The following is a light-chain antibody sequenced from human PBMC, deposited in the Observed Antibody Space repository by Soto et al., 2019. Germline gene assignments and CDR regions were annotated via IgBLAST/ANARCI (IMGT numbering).Light chain of an antibody. CDR3: GTWDSSLNTAL. CDR1: RSNIGNNY. Sequence: QSVLTQPPSVSAAPGQRVTISCSGSRSNIGNNYVSWYQHLPGTAPKLFIYDTTERPPGIPDRFSGSRSGTSATLGITGLQTGDEANYYCGTWDSSLNTALFGGGTKLTVL. J-gene: IGLJ3*02. CDR2: DTT. V-gene: IGLV1-51*01.